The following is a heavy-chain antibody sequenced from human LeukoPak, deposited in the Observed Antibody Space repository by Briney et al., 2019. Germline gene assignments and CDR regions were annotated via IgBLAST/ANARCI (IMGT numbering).Heavy chain of an antibody. CDR3: ARVIGYGGKIDY. J-gene: IGHJ4*02. CDR2: INPNSGGT. Sequence: APVKVSCKASGYTFTGYYMHWVRQAPGQGLEWMGWINPNSGGTNYAQKFQGRVTMTRDTSISTAYMELSRLRSDDTAVYYCARVIGYGGKIDYWGQGTLVTVSS. V-gene: IGHV1-2*02. D-gene: IGHD4-23*01. CDR1: GYTFTGYY.